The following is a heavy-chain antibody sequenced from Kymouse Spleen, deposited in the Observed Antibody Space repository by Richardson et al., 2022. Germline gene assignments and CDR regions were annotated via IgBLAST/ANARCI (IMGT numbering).Heavy chain of an antibody. J-gene: IGHJ4*02. CDR2: ISWNSGSI. CDR1: GFTFDDYA. Sequence: EVQLVESGGGLVQPGRSLRLSCAASGFTFDDYAMHWVRQAPGKGLEWVSGISWNSGSIGYADSVKGRFTISRDNAKNSLYLQMNSLRAEDTALYYCAKDDGSGSSYFDYWGQGTLVTVSS. D-gene: IGHD3-10*01. CDR3: AKDDGSGSSYFDY. V-gene: IGHV3-9*01.